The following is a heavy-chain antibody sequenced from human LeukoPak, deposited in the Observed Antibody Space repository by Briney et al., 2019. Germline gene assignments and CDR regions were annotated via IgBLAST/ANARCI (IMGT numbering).Heavy chain of an antibody. CDR1: GGSISSSSYY. D-gene: IGHD6-13*01. CDR2: IYYSGST. V-gene: IGHV4-39*07. J-gene: IGHJ5*02. CDR3: ARGLSIAAAGVWIDP. Sequence: SETLSLTCTVSGGSISSSSYYWGWIRQPPGKGLEWIGSIYYSGSTYYNPSLKSRVTISVDTSKNQFSLKLSSVTAADTAVYYCARGLSIAAAGVWIDPWGQGTLVTVSS.